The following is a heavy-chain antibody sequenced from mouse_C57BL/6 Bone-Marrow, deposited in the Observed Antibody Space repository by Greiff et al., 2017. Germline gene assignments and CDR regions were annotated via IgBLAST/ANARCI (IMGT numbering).Heavy chain of an antibody. CDR2: IHPVSGST. Sequence: QVQLQQPGAELVKPGASVKLSCKASGYTFTSYWMNWVKQRPGQGLEWIARIHPVSGSTNYNEKFKSKATLTVDKSSSTAYMQLSILTSDASAVFYCATDITGPFDYWGQGTTLTVSS. J-gene: IGHJ2*01. CDR3: ATDITGPFDY. V-gene: IGHV1-64*01. D-gene: IGHD4-1*01. CDR1: GYTFTSYW.